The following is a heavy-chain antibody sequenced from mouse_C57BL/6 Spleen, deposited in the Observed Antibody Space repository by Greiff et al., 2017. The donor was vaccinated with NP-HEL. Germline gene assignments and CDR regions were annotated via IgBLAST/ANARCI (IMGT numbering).Heavy chain of an antibody. V-gene: IGHV1-26*01. D-gene: IGHD1-1*01. CDR3: ARQDRSYGSSYEGFAY. CDR1: GYTFTDYY. CDR2: INPNNGGT. J-gene: IGHJ3*01. Sequence: VQLQQSGPELVKPGASVKISCKASGYTFTDYYMNWVKQSHGKSLEWIGDINPNNGGTSYNQKFKGKATLTVDKSSSTAYMELRSLTSEDSAVYYCARQDRSYGSSYEGFAYWGQGTLVTVSA.